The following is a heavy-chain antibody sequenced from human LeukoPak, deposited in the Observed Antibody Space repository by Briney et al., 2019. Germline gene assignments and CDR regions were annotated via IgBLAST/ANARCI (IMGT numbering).Heavy chain of an antibody. J-gene: IGHJ5*02. V-gene: IGHV4-39*07. CDR3: ARDVRDSSGYYYGWFDP. Sequence: SETLSLTCTVSGGSISSSSYYWGWIRQPPGKGLEWIGSIYYSGSTYYNPSLKSRVTISVDTSKNQFSLKLSSVTAADTAVYYCARDVRDSSGYYYGWFDPWGQGTLVTVSS. D-gene: IGHD3-22*01. CDR2: IYYSGST. CDR1: GGSISSSSYY.